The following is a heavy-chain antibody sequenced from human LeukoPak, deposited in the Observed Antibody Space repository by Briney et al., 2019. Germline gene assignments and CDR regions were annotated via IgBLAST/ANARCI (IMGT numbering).Heavy chain of an antibody. Sequence: ASVKVSCKASGYTFTTYGITWVRQAPGQGLEWMGWITTNNGNTKYAQTLRGRVTMTTDTSTSTAYMELRSLTSDDTALYYCARDQRNRGGDCYQTGLIDYWGQGTLVTVSS. J-gene: IGHJ4*02. V-gene: IGHV1-18*01. D-gene: IGHD2-21*02. CDR1: GYTFTTYG. CDR2: ITTNNGNT. CDR3: ARDQRNRGGDCYQTGLIDY.